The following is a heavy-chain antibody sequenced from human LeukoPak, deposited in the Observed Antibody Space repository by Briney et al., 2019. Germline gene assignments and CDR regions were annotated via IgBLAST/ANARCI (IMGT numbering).Heavy chain of an antibody. CDR2: ISGSGTGGRT. D-gene: IGHD1-26*01. V-gene: IGHV3-23*01. J-gene: IGHJ4*02. CDR3: AKAGSIRFDY. CDR1: GFTFITYA. Sequence: GGSLRLSCAASGFTFITYAMSWVRQSPGKGLEWVSGISGSGTGGRTYYADSVKGRFTISRDNSKNTLYLQMNSLRAEDTAVYYCAKAGSIRFDYWGQGTLVTVSS.